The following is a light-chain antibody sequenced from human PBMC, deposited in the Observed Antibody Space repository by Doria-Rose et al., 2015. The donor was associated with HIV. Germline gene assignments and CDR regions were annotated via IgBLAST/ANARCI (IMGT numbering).Light chain of an antibody. CDR3: QKYNSAPRT. J-gene: IGKJ1*01. Sequence: VGDRVTITCRASPGIANYLAWYQQKPGKVPKLLIYAASTLRSGVPSRFSGSGSGTDFTLTISSLQPEDVATYYCQKYNSAPRTFGQGTKVEIK. CDR2: AAS. CDR1: PGIANY. V-gene: IGKV1-27*01.